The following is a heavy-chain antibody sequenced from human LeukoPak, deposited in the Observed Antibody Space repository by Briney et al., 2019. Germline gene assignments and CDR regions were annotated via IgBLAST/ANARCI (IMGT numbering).Heavy chain of an antibody. V-gene: IGHV4-61*01. J-gene: IGHJ4*02. CDR1: GGSVSSGSYY. CDR3: ARGGHPYGGNSEVGDY. D-gene: IGHD4-23*01. Sequence: PSETLSLTCTVSGGSVSSGSYYWSWIRQPPGKGLEWIGYIYYSGSTNYNPSLKSRVTISVDTSKNQFSLKLSSVTAADTAVYYCARGGHPYGGNSEVGDYRGQGTLVTVSS. CDR2: IYYSGST.